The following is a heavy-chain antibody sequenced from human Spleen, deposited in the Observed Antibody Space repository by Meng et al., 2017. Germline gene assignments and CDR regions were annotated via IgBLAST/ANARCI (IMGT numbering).Heavy chain of an antibody. J-gene: IGHJ4*02. CDR1: GYTFTNND. CDR3: ARDEDISAAGKLFGDY. CDR2: MNSNSGNI. V-gene: IGHV1-8*01. Sequence: VQLVHAGAEVEKPGASVKVSCKASGYTFTNNDINWVRQAPGQGLEWMGWMNSNSGNIGYAQKFQGRVTMTRSTSISTAYMELSSLRSEDTAVYYCARDEDISAAGKLFGDYWGQGTLVTVSS. D-gene: IGHD6-13*01.